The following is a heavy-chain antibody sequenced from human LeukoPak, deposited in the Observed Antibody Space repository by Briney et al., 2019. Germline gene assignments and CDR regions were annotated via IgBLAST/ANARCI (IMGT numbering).Heavy chain of an antibody. V-gene: IGHV4-59*08. CDR3: ARRGDGYIDY. Sequence: PSETLSLTCTVSGGSISSYYWSWIRQPPGKGLEWIGYIYYSGSTNYNPSLKSRVTISVDTSKNQFSLKLSSVTAADTAMYYCARRGDGYIDYWGQGTLVTVSS. D-gene: IGHD5-24*01. CDR2: IYYSGST. J-gene: IGHJ4*02. CDR1: GGSISSYY.